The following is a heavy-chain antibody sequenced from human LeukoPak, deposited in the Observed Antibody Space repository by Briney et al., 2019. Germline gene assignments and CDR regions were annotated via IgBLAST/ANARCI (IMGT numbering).Heavy chain of an antibody. CDR3: AKGTGINHYHWIDP. CDR2: ISGSGGNT. V-gene: IGHV3-23*01. CDR1: KVTFSDYA. Sequence: GGSLRLSCAASKVTFSDYAMNWVRQAPGKGLEWVSGISGSGGNTYYADSVKGRFTISRDNSKNTLYLQMNSLRAEDTALYYCAKGTGINHYHWIDPWGQGTQLTVSS. J-gene: IGHJ5*02. D-gene: IGHD3/OR15-3a*01.